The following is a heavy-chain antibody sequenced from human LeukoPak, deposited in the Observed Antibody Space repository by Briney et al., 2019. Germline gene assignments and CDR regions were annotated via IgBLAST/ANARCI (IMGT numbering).Heavy chain of an antibody. Sequence: GSLRFSCAASGFTFSNYWMHWVRQAPGKGLVWVSRIHSDGSSTSYADSVKGRFTISRDNAKSTLYLQMNSLRAEDTGLYYCARDSRQWLVPGDYWGQGTLVTVSS. V-gene: IGHV3-74*01. CDR3: ARDSRQWLVPGDY. J-gene: IGHJ4*02. CDR2: IHSDGSST. CDR1: GFTFSNYW. D-gene: IGHD6-19*01.